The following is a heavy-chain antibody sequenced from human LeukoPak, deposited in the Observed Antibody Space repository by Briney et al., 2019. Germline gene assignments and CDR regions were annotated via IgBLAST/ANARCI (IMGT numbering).Heavy chain of an antibody. V-gene: IGHV4-34*01. CDR2: TNHSGST. CDR3: ARGCVTMVRGVIITYAFDI. D-gene: IGHD3-10*01. Sequence: SETLSLTCAVYGGSFSGYYWSWIRQPPGKGLEWIGETNHSGSTNYNPSLKSRVTISVDTSKNQFSLKLSSVTAADTAVYYCARGCVTMVRGVIITYAFDIWGQGTMVTVSS. CDR1: GGSFSGYY. J-gene: IGHJ3*02.